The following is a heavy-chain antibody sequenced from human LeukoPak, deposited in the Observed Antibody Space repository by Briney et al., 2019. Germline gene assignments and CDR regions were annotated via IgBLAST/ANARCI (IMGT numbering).Heavy chain of an antibody. J-gene: IGHJ4*02. V-gene: IGHV3-30-3*01. CDR2: ISYDGSNK. Sequence: PGGSLRLSCAASGFTFSSYAMHWVRQAPGKGLEWVAVISYDGSNKFYADSVKGRFTISRDNSKNTLYVQMNSLRVDDTAVYYCARAAGQAPWNPLDYWGQGTLVTVSS. CDR3: ARAAGQAPWNPLDY. D-gene: IGHD1-1*01. CDR1: GFTFSSYA.